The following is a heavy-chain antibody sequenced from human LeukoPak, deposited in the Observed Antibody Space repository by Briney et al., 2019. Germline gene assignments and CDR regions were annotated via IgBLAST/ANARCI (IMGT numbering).Heavy chain of an antibody. CDR3: ARVGIAVAGNPFDY. CDR2: INPNSGGT. D-gene: IGHD6-19*01. J-gene: IGHJ4*02. Sequence: ASVKVSCKASGYTFTGYYMHWVRHAPGQGLEWMGRINPNSGGTNYAQKFQGRVTMTRDTSISTAYMELSRLRSDVTAVYYCARVGIAVAGNPFDYWGQGTLVTVSS. CDR1: GYTFTGYY. V-gene: IGHV1-2*06.